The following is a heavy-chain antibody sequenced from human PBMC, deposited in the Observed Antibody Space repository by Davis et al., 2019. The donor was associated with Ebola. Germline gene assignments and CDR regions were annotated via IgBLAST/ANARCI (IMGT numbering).Heavy chain of an antibody. CDR1: GFTVSSNY. CDR2: IYSGGST. V-gene: IGHV3-53*01. Sequence: PSETLSLTCAASGFTVSSNYMSWVRQAPGKGLEWVSVIYSGGSTYYADSVKGRFTISRDNAKNSLYLQMNSLRAEDTAVYYCARWSSHCYTPDYWGQGTLVTVSS. J-gene: IGHJ4*02. D-gene: IGHD2-2*02. CDR3: ARWSSHCYTPDY.